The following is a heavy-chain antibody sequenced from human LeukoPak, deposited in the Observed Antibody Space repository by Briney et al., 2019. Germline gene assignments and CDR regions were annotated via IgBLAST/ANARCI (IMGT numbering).Heavy chain of an antibody. CDR3: ARGFGGSYFTDY. CDR2: INPNSGDT. J-gene: IGHJ4*02. D-gene: IGHD1-26*01. V-gene: IGHV1-2*02. Sequence: ASVKVSCKASGYTFTGYYMHGVRQAPGQGLEWMGWINPNSGDTNYAQNFQGRVTMTRDTSISTAYMELSRLRSDDTAVYYCARGFGGSYFTDYWGQGTLVTVSS. CDR1: GYTFTGYY.